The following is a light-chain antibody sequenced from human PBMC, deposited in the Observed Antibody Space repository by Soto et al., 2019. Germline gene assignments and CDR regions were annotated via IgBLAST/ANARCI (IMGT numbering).Light chain of an antibody. CDR2: AAS. Sequence: EVVLTQSPGTLSLSPGERATLSCRTSQSVSSSYLVWYQQKPGQAPRLLIYAASSRATGIPDRFSGSGSGTDFTLTISRLEPEDFAVYYCQQYGGSPSTFGQGTKLEIK. CDR1: QSVSSSY. J-gene: IGKJ2*02. V-gene: IGKV3-20*01. CDR3: QQYGGSPST.